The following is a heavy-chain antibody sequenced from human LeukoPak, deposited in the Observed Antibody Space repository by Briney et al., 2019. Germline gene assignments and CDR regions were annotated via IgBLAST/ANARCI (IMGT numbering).Heavy chain of an antibody. D-gene: IGHD5-12*01. CDR2: VNDSGSS. V-gene: IGHV4-34*01. CDR3: ARAIVPATAGYFSYMDV. Sequence: SETLSLTCAVYGESFSGYYWTWLRQPPGKGLEWIGEVNDSGSSSYNPSLKSRVTMSIDTSKNQFSLRLTSVTAADTAVYYCARAIVPATAGYFSYMDVWGKGTTVTVSS. J-gene: IGHJ6*03. CDR1: GESFSGYY.